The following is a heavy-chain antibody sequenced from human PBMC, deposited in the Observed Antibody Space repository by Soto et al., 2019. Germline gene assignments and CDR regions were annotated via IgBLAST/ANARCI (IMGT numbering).Heavy chain of an antibody. CDR3: ARDVPLGGAFDI. D-gene: IGHD3-16*01. J-gene: IGHJ3*02. CDR2: ISYDGSNK. Sequence: GGSLRLSCAASGFTFSSYAMHWVRQAPGKGLEWVAVISYDGSNKYYADSVKGRFTISRDNSKNTLYLQMNSLRAEDTAVYYCARDVPLGGAFDIWGQGTMGTVSS. V-gene: IGHV3-30*04. CDR1: GFTFSSYA.